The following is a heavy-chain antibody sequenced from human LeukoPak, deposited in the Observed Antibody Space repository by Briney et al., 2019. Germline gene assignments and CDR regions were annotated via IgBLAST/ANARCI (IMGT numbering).Heavy chain of an antibody. CDR2: IRSSSSYI. Sequence: GGSLRLSCAASGFTFSSYSMNWVRQAPGKGLEWVSSIRSSSSYIYYADSVKGRFTISRDNAKNSLYLQMNSLRAEDTAVYYCARGGPPGYYFDYWGQGTLVTVSS. V-gene: IGHV3-21*01. CDR1: GFTFSSYS. J-gene: IGHJ4*02. CDR3: ARGGPPGYYFDY.